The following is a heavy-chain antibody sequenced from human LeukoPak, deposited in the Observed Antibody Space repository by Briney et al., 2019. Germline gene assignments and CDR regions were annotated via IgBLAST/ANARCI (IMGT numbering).Heavy chain of an antibody. Sequence: GGSLRLSCADSGFTFSSYAMSWVCQAPGKGLEWVSLISTSGRTHYADSVQGRFTISRDNSKNTLSLHMNSLRAEDTAVYYCARDLDSSGYYHVVDSWGQGALVTVSS. J-gene: IGHJ4*02. CDR3: ARDLDSSGYYHVVDS. CDR1: GFTFSSYA. D-gene: IGHD3-22*01. V-gene: IGHV3-23*01. CDR2: ISTSGRT.